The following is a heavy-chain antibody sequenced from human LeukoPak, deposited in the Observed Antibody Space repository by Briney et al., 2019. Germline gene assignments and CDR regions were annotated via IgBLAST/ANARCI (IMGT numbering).Heavy chain of an antibody. J-gene: IGHJ3*02. CDR3: ARVFVTYVWGSYAAPDAFDI. D-gene: IGHD3-16*01. CDR1: GGSFSGYY. Sequence: PSETLSLTCAVYGGSFSGYYWSWIRQPPGKGLEWIGEINHSGSTNYNPSLKSRVTISVDTSKNQFSLKLSSVTAADTAVYYCARVFVTYVWGSYAAPDAFDIWGQGTMVTVSS. V-gene: IGHV4-34*01. CDR2: INHSGST.